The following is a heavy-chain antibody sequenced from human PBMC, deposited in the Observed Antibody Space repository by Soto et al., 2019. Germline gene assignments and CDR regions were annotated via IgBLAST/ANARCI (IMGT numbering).Heavy chain of an antibody. CDR3: AKDPYSSSWYIFSY. J-gene: IGHJ4*02. Sequence: GGSLRLSCAASGFTFSSYGMHWVRQAPGKGLEWVAVISYDGSNKYYADSVKGRFTISRDNSKNTLYLQMNSLRAEDTAVYYCAKDPYSSSWYIFSYWGQGTLVTVSS. D-gene: IGHD6-13*01. V-gene: IGHV3-30*18. CDR2: ISYDGSNK. CDR1: GFTFSSYG.